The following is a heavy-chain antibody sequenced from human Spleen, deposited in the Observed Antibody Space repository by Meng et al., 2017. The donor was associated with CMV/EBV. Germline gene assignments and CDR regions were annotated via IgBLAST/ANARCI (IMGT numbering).Heavy chain of an antibody. CDR3: ASSSHDKWGIDY. CDR2: IHASATP. D-gene: IGHD6-13*01. J-gene: IGHJ4*02. Sequence: VSGASIVSGGYYWTWIRQRPGKRLECIGYIHASATPYYTPSLKSQIIMSVDTSKNHFSLKLSSVTAADTAVYYCASSSHDKWGIDYWGQGTLGTVSS. V-gene: IGHV4-31*01. CDR1: GASIVSGGYY.